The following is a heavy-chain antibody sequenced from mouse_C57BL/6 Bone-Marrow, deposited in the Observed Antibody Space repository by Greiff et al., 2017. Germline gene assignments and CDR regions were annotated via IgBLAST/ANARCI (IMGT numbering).Heavy chain of an antibody. J-gene: IGHJ4*01. CDR1: GFTFSSYG. CDR3: AIQVLPLYYAMAY. D-gene: IGHD1-1*01. Sequence: EVKVVEPGGDLVKPGGSLKLSCAASGFTFSSYGMSWVRQTPDKRLEWVATISSGGSYTYYPDSVKGRFTISTDNAKNTLYLHMSSLKSEDTAMSSCAIQVLPLYYAMAYWGQGTSVTVSS. V-gene: IGHV5-6*01. CDR2: ISSGGSYT.